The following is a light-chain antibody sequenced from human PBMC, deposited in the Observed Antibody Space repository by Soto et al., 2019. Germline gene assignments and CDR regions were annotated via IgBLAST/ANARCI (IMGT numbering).Light chain of an antibody. J-gene: IGLJ3*02. V-gene: IGLV2-14*01. CDR1: SSDVGGYNY. Sequence: QSVLTQPASVSGSPGQSITISCTGTSSDVGGYNYVSWYQQHPDKAPKLMIYDVSNRPSGVSNRFSGSKSGNTASLTISGLQAEDEADYYCSSYTSSSTLNWVFGGGTKLTVL. CDR3: SSYTSSSTLNWV. CDR2: DVS.